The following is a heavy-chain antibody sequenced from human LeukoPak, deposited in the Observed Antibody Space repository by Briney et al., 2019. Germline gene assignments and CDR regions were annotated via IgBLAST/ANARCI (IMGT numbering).Heavy chain of an antibody. CDR3: ATQTPSLNFDY. J-gene: IGHJ4*02. D-gene: IGHD2-15*01. CDR2: IYSGGST. V-gene: IGHV3-53*05. Sequence: GGSLRLSCAASGFTVSSNYMSWVRQAPGKGLEWVSIIYSGGSTNYADSVKGRFTISRDNSKNTLYLQMNSLRAEDAAVYYCATQTPSLNFDYWGQGTLVTVSS. CDR1: GFTVSSNY.